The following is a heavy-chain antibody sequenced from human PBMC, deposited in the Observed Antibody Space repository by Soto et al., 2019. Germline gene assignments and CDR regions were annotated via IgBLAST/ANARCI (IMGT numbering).Heavy chain of an antibody. D-gene: IGHD3-16*01. Sequence: PGGSLRLSCAASVFTFNNYEMHLVRQAPGKGLEWISYISNTETAIYYADSVTGRFTISRDNAERSLYLQVNSLTVDDTAVYYCARDEIPMISFGGAFDYWGQGTRVTVSS. CDR1: VFTFNNYE. CDR2: ISNTETAI. J-gene: IGHJ4*02. CDR3: ARDEIPMISFGGAFDY. V-gene: IGHV3-48*03.